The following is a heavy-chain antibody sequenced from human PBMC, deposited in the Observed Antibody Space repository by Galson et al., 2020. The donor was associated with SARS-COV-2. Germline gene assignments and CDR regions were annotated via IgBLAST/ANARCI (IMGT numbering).Heavy chain of an antibody. J-gene: IGHJ4*02. CDR2: ISHSGNT. Sequence: ETSETLSLTCAVSGDSVNSGAYSWSWIRPPPGKGLEWIGYISHSGNTYPNPSLKSRVTMSVDRSTNQFSLTLSSATAAATAMYFCARAKVFQDYGIFTGLKYFDSWGQGTLITVSS. CDR3: ARAKVFQDYGIFTGLKYFDS. D-gene: IGHD3-9*01. V-gene: IGHV4-30-2*01. CDR1: GDSVNSGAYS.